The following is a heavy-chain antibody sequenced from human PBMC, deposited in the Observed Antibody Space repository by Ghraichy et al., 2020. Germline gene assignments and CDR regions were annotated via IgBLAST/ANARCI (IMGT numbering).Heavy chain of an antibody. D-gene: IGHD3-16*01. V-gene: IGHV4-34*01. CDR3: ARAWGSYDFDY. Sequence: SETLSLTCAVYGGSFSGYYWSWIRQPPGKGLEWIGEINHSESTNYNPSLKSRVTISVDTSKNQFSLKLSAVTAADTAVYYCARAWGSYDFDYWGQGTLVTVSS. J-gene: IGHJ4*02. CDR1: GGSFSGYY. CDR2: INHSEST.